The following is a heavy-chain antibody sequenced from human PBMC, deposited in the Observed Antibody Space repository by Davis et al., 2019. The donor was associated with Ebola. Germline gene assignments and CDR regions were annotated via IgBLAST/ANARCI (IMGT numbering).Heavy chain of an antibody. CDR3: ARHSSSGWNYYLDY. J-gene: IGHJ4*02. V-gene: IGHV5-51*01. D-gene: IGHD6-19*01. CDR1: GSTFTSYW. Sequence: GGSLTLSCMVSGSTFTSYWTGWVRQMPGKGLEWMGIIYPCDSDTRYSQSFPDHVTLAADKSISTAYLQWTSLKASDTDMYYCARHSSSGWNYYLDYWGQGTMVTVSS. CDR2: IYPCDSDT.